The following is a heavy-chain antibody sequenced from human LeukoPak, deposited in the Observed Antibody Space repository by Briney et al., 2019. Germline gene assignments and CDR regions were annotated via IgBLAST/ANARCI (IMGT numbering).Heavy chain of an antibody. CDR2: ISSSSSTI. CDR1: GFTFSSYR. CDR3: ARDSSGWSSYYYYYMDV. J-gene: IGHJ6*03. Sequence: GGSLRLSCAASGFTFSSYRMNWVRQAPGKGLEWVSYISSSSSTIYYADSVKGRFTISRDNAKNSLYLQMNSLRAEDTAVYYCARDSSGWSSYYYYYMDVWGKGTTVTVSS. D-gene: IGHD6-19*01. V-gene: IGHV3-48*01.